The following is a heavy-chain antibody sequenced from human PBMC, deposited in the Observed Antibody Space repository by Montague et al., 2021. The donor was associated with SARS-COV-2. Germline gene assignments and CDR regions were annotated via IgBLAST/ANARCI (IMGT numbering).Heavy chain of an antibody. V-gene: IGHV4-39*01. D-gene: IGHD2-2*02. CDR1: GGSISSSSYY. J-gene: IGHJ6*02. CDR3: ARHYGVVVPAAIYYYYGTDV. CDR2: IYYSGST. Sequence: SETLSLTCTVSGGSISSSSYYWGWLRQPPGKGLEWIGSIYYSGSTYYNPSLKSRVTISVDTSKNQFSLKLSYVTAADTAVYNCARHYGVVVPAAIYYYYGTDVWGQGTTVTVSS.